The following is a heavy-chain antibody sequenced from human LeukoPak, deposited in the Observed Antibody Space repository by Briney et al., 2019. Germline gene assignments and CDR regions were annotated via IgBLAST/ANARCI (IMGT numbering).Heavy chain of an antibody. V-gene: IGHV3-11*04. CDR1: GFTFSDYY. CDR2: ISSSGSTI. D-gene: IGHD1-26*01. CDR3: AREPSLVGATDDY. Sequence: GGSLRLSCAASGFTFSDYYMSWIRQAPGKGLEWVSYISSSGSTIYYADSVKGRFTISRDNAKNPLYLQMNSLRAEDTAVYYCAREPSLVGATDDYWGQGTLVTVSS. J-gene: IGHJ4*02.